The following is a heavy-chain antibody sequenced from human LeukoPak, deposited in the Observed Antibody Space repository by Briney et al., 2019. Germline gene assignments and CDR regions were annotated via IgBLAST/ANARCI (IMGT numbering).Heavy chain of an antibody. Sequence: AGGSLRFSCAASGFTFDDYTMHWVRQAPGKGLEWVSLISWDGGSTYYADSVKGRFTISRDNSKNSLYLQMNSLRTEDTALYYCAKERYSYGYDVWGKGTTVTVSS. CDR2: ISWDGGST. D-gene: IGHD5-18*01. CDR3: AKERYSYGYDV. CDR1: GFTFDDYT. V-gene: IGHV3-43*01. J-gene: IGHJ6*04.